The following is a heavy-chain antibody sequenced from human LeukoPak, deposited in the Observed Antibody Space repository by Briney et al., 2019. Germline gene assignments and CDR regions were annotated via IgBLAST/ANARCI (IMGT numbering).Heavy chain of an antibody. Sequence: PSQTLSLTCSVSGRSISSGDYYWSWIRQHPGKGLEWIGYIHYSGSTYYNPSLKSRVSISVSTSKNRFSLQLSSVTAADTAVYYCARVIGYDQLDYWGQGTLVTVSS. V-gene: IGHV4-31*03. J-gene: IGHJ4*02. CDR2: IHYSGST. CDR1: GRSISSGDYY. CDR3: ARVIGYDQLDY. D-gene: IGHD5-12*01.